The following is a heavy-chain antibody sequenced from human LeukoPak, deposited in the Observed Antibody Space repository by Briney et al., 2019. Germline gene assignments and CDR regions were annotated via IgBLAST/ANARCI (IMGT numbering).Heavy chain of an antibody. CDR1: GFTFSTSW. D-gene: IGHD3-10*01. CDR3: ASGYYGSGSPPANYYGMDV. Sequence: GGSLRLSCAASGFTFSTSWMTWVRQSPGKGLEWVANIEPHGSETYYVDPVKGRFTISRDNAKNLLYLQMNSLRAEDTAVYYCASGYYGSGSPPANYYGMDVWGQGTTVTVSS. V-gene: IGHV3-7*01. CDR2: IEPHGSET. J-gene: IGHJ6*02.